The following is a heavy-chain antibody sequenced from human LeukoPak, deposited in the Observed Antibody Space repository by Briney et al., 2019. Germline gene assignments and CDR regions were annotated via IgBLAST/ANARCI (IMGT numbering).Heavy chain of an antibody. Sequence: TGGSLRLSCAASGFTFSSYAMSWVRQAPGKGLEWVSAISGSGGSTYYADSVKGRFTISRDNSKNTLYLQMNSLRAEDTAVYYCAKTIAVAGTSEIDYWGQGTLVTVSS. V-gene: IGHV3-23*01. CDR2: ISGSGGST. CDR3: AKTIAVAGTSEIDY. CDR1: GFTFSSYA. D-gene: IGHD6-19*01. J-gene: IGHJ4*02.